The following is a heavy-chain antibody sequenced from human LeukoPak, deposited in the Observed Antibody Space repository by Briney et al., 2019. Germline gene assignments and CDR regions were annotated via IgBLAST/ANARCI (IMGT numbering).Heavy chain of an antibody. Sequence: PSETLSLTCTVSGGSISSYYWSWIRQPPGKGLEWIGYIYYSRSTNYNPSLKSRVTISVDTSKNQFSLKLSSVTAADTAVYYCAREAMVRGVSMYYFDYWGQGTLVTVSS. CDR2: IYYSRST. V-gene: IGHV4-59*01. CDR3: AREAMVRGVSMYYFDY. J-gene: IGHJ4*02. D-gene: IGHD3-10*01. CDR1: GGSISSYY.